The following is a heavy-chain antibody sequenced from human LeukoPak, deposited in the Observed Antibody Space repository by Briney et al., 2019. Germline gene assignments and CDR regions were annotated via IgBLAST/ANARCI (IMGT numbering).Heavy chain of an antibody. CDR1: GDSISSSSYY. J-gene: IGHJ4*02. D-gene: IGHD4-17*01. V-gene: IGHV4-39*01. CDR2: IYYSGST. Sequence: SETLSLTCTVSGDSISSSSYYWGWIRQPPGKGLEWVGSIYYSGSTYYNPSLKSRVTISVDTSKNQFSLKLSSVTAADTAVYYCARGMTTVTLFDYWGQGTLVTVSS. CDR3: ARGMTTVTLFDY.